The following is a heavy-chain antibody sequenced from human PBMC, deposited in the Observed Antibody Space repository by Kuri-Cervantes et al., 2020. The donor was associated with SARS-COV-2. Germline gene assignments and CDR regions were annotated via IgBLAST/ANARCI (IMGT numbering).Heavy chain of an antibody. CDR3: ALGYWGSGYPRYYYHMDV. J-gene: IGHJ6*03. Sequence: ASVKVSCKASGYTFTSYGISWVRQAPGQGPEWMGWISAYNGNTNYAQKLQGRVTMTTDTSTSTAYMELRSLRSDDTAVYYCALGYWGSGYPRYYYHMDVWGKGTTVTVSS. CDR1: GYTFTSYG. D-gene: IGHD3-22*01. V-gene: IGHV1-18*01. CDR2: ISAYNGNT.